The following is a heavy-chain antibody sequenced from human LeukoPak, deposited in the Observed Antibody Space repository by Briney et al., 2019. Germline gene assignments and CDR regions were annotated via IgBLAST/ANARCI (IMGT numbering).Heavy chain of an antibody. Sequence: SETLSLTCTVSGGSITSHFWTWIRQAPGKGLEWVGYVSKSGSTNYNPSLQSRITISVDTSKNQFFLKLTSMTAADTAVYFCARDDYGVFGAFDVWGQGTVVTVSS. V-gene: IGHV4-4*08. CDR1: GGSITSHF. CDR2: VSKSGST. CDR3: ARDDYGVFGAFDV. D-gene: IGHD3-16*01. J-gene: IGHJ3*01.